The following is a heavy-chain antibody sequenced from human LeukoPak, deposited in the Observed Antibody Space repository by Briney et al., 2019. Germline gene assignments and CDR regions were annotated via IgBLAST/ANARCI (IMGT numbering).Heavy chain of an antibody. CDR1: GFTFSSYG. CDR3: AKESESYDSSGSTFDY. V-gene: IGHV3-30*02. Sequence: GGPLRLSCAASGFTFSSYGMHWVRQAPGKGLEWVAFIRYDGSNKYYADSVKGRFTISRDNSKNTLYLQMNSLRAEDTAVYFCAKESESYDSSGSTFDYWGQGTLVTVSS. J-gene: IGHJ4*02. CDR2: IRYDGSNK. D-gene: IGHD3-22*01.